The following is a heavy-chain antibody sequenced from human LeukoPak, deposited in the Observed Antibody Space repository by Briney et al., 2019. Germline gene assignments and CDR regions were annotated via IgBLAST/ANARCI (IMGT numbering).Heavy chain of an antibody. D-gene: IGHD4-17*01. CDR3: AKGQNGALRDY. V-gene: IGHV3-23*01. CDR2: ISTSGADA. J-gene: IGHJ4*02. Sequence: GGSLRLSCTASGFTFSSYAMVWVRQAPRKVLEWVSAISTSGADASYADSVKGRFTVSRDNSKNTLSLQMNSLRADDTALYYCAKGQNGALRDYWGQGTLVTVSS. CDR1: GFTFSSYA.